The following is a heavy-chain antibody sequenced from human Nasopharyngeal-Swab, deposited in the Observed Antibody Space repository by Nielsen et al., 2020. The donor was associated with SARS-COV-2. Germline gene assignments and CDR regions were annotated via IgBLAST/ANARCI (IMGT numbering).Heavy chain of an antibody. CDR2: INWNGGST. Sequence: GESLKISCAASGFTFDDYGMSWVRQAPGKGLEWVSGINWNGGSTGYADSVKGRFTISRDNAKKSLYLQMNSLRAEDTAVYYCARGVETIHHWGQGSLVTVSS. D-gene: IGHD5-24*01. CDR3: ARGVETIHH. CDR1: GFTFDDYG. V-gene: IGHV3-20*04. J-gene: IGHJ1*01.